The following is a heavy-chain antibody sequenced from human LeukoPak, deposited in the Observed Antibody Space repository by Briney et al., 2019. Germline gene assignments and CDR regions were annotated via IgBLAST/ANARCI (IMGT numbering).Heavy chain of an antibody. CDR3: ARDGGYCSSTSCPNYYYYGMDV. D-gene: IGHD2-2*01. CDR2: IYYSGST. V-gene: IGHV4-59*01. CDR1: GGSISSYY. J-gene: IGHJ6*04. Sequence: SETLSLTCTVSGGSISSYYWSWIQQPPGKGLEWIGYIYYSGSTNYNPSLKSRVTISVDTSKNQFSLKLSSVTAADTAVYYCARDGGYCSSTSCPNYYYYGMDVWGKGTTVTVSS.